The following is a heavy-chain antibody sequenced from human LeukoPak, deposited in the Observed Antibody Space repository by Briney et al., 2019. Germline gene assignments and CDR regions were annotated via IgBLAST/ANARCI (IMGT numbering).Heavy chain of an antibody. CDR1: GGSISSFY. CDR3: ARLSSGSSSWYDIAY. V-gene: IGHV4-59*08. Sequence: SETLSLTCTVSGGSISSFYWSWIRQPPGKGLEWIGYIYYSGSTNYNPSLKSRVTISVDTSKNQFSLRLNSVTAADTAVYHCARLSSGSSSWYDIAYWGQGTLVTVSS. CDR2: IYYSGST. J-gene: IGHJ4*02. D-gene: IGHD6-13*01.